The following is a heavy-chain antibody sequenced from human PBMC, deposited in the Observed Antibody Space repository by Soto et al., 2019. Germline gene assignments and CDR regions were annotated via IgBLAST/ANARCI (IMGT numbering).Heavy chain of an antibody. D-gene: IGHD1-26*01. CDR1: GFTFSTYA. CDR2: ITGSGGST. Sequence: EVQLLKSGGGLVQPGGSLRLSCAASGFTFSTYAMSWVRQAPGKGLEWVSTITGSGGSTYYADSVKGRFTISRDNSKNTLCLQMNSLRAEDTAVYYCGPTYGTSGYWGQGTLVTVSS. CDR3: GPTYGTSGY. J-gene: IGHJ4*02. V-gene: IGHV3-23*01.